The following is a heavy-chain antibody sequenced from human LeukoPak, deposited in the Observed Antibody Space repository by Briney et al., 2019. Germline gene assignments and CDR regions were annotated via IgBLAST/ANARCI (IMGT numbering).Heavy chain of an antibody. J-gene: IGHJ4*02. CDR2: ISSSSSYI. D-gene: IGHD2-15*01. Sequence: GGSLRLSCAASGFTFSDYSMNWVRKAPGKGLEWVSSISSSSSYIYYADSVKGRFTISRDNAKNSLYLQMNSLRAEDTAVYYCARAGEVVGASDYWGQGTLVIVSS. V-gene: IGHV3-21*01. CDR1: GFTFSDYS. CDR3: ARAGEVVGASDY.